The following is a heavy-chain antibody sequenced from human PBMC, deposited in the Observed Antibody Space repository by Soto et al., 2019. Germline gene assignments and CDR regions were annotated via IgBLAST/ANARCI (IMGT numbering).Heavy chain of an antibody. CDR1: GFTFSSYA. CDR2: ISGSGGST. CDR3: APIAVAVSVVY. J-gene: IGHJ4*02. D-gene: IGHD6-19*01. Sequence: GGSLSLSCAASGFTFSSYAMSWVRQAPGKGLEWVSAISGSGGSTYYADSVKGRFTISRDNSKNTLYLQMNSLRAEDTAVYYCAPIAVAVSVVYWGQGTLVTVSS. V-gene: IGHV3-23*01.